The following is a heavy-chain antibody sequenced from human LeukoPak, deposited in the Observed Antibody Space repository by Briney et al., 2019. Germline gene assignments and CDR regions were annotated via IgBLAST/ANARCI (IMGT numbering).Heavy chain of an antibody. V-gene: IGHV3-23*01. D-gene: IGHD1-1*01. CDR3: AKKQQAGTGWNYMDV. Sequence: GGSLRLSCAASGFTFSRLAMTWVRQAPGKGLEWVSTISASGPYYADAVRGRFTISRDNSRNTLSLQMDSLRAEDTAVYYCAKKQQAGTGWNYMDVWGTGTTVTVSS. J-gene: IGHJ6*03. CDR2: ISASGP. CDR1: GFTFSRLA.